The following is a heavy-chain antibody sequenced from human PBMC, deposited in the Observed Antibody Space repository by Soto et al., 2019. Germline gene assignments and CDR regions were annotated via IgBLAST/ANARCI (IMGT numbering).Heavy chain of an antibody. Sequence: ASVKVSCKASGYTFTGYYMHWVRQAPGQGLEWMGWINPNSGGTNYAQKFQGRVTMTRDTSISTAYMELSRLRSDDTAVYYCAREGDTAMVKSLYYYYYGMDVWGQGTTVTVYS. CDR1: GYTFTGYY. V-gene: IGHV1-2*02. CDR3: AREGDTAMVKSLYYYYYGMDV. J-gene: IGHJ6*02. D-gene: IGHD5-18*01. CDR2: INPNSGGT.